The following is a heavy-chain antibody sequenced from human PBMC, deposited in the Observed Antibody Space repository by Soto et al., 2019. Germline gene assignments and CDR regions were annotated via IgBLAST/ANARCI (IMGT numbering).Heavy chain of an antibody. J-gene: IGHJ4*02. CDR1: GFNFDYYG. Sequence: VQLVESGGGVVRPGGSLRLSCAASGFNFDYYGMHWVRQAPGKGLEWVAVISYDGSNKYYADSVKGRFTISRDNSKNRLYLQMNSLRAEDTAVYYCAGGERIWGQGTLVTVSS. CDR2: ISYDGSNK. V-gene: IGHV3-30*03. CDR3: AGGERI.